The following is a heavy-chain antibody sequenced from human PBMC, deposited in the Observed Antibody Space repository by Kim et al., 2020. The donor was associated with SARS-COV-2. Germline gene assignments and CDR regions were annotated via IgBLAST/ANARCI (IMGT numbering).Heavy chain of an antibody. CDR3: ARGEDQFGYYGMDV. D-gene: IGHD3-10*01. J-gene: IGHJ6*02. CDR1: GFTFDNYG. V-gene: IGHV3-33*01. CDR2: IWHDAYNI. Sequence: GGSLRLSCVASGFTFDNYGIHWVRQAPGKGLEWVAVIWHDAYNIYYANSVRGRFTISRDNSKKTLFLQMNKLRAEDTAVYYCARGEDQFGYYGMDVWGQG.